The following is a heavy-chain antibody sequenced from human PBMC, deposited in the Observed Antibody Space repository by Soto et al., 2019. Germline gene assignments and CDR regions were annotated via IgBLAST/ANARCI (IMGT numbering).Heavy chain of an antibody. CDR3: AGADYDVLTGYYRYFDS. V-gene: IGHV5-51*01. CDR1: GYRFTNYW. CDR2: IYPSDSDT. D-gene: IGHD3-9*01. J-gene: IGHJ4*02. Sequence: PGESLKISCKISGYRFTNYWIGWVRQMPGKGLEWMGIIYPSDSDTEYSPSFEGQVTISADKSISTAYLQWSNLKASDSVMYYFAGADYDVLTGYYRYFDSWGQGTLVTVSS.